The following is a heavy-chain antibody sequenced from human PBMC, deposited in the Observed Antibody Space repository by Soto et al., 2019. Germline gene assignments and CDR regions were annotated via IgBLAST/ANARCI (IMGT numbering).Heavy chain of an antibody. V-gene: IGHV1-46*01. CDR2: INPSGGST. Sequence: ASVKVSCKASGYTFTSYYMHWVRQAPGQGLEWMGIINPSGGSTSYAQKFQGRVTMTRDTSTSTVYMELSSLRSEDTAVYYWARDGELVVPAAIPIGGMDVWGQGTTVTVSS. D-gene: IGHD2-2*02. CDR1: GYTFTSYY. CDR3: ARDGELVVPAAIPIGGMDV. J-gene: IGHJ6*02.